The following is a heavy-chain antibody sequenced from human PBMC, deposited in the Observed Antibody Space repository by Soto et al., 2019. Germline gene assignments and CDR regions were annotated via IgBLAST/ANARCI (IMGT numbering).Heavy chain of an antibody. CDR2: ITYDGSFQ. Sequence: PGGSLRLSCQASGFSFDNYGMHWVRQAPGKGLEWVAVITYDGSFQYYADSVKGRFTTSRDNSKNTLSLHLNTLKPEDTAVYHCAKDRVGGTFYTPLAFWGQGTLVTVSS. V-gene: IGHV3-30*18. CDR3: AKDRVGGTFYTPLAF. D-gene: IGHD1-7*01. CDR1: GFSFDNYG. J-gene: IGHJ4*02.